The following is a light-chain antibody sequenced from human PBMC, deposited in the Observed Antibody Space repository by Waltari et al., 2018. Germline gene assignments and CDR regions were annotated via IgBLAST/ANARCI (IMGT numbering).Light chain of an antibody. CDR3: QHYDNFPFT. CDR1: QDIGSW. J-gene: IGKJ3*01. Sequence: DIQMTQSPSSLSASVGDRVTITCRASQDIGSWLAWYQQKPGKAPKLLIYAASRLESGVPPRFSGSGSGTDFILAISSLQPEDFATYFCQHYDNFPFTFGPGTTVDVK. CDR2: AAS. V-gene: IGKV1-12*01.